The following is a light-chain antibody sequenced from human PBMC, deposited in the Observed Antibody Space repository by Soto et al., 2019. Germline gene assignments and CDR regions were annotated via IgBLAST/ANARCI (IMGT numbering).Light chain of an antibody. J-gene: IGLJ1*01. CDR1: SSDIGNYNY. CDR2: DVS. V-gene: IGLV2-14*03. Sequence: QSALTQPDSVSGSPGQSVAISCTAASSDIGNYNYVSWYQQRPGKAPKLIIHDVSDRPSGVSDRFSGSKSGNTASLTISGLQAEDEADYYCSSYTSTSTYVFGTGTKLTVL. CDR3: SSYTSTSTYV.